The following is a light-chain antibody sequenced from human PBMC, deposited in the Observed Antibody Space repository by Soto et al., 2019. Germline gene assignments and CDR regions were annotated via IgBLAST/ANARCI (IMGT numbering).Light chain of an antibody. CDR2: KGT. Sequence: QSVLAQPASVSGSPGQSITISCTWTSSDVGAYNSVSWYQQHPHRAPQVIIYKGTQRPSGVSNRFSGSTYGNAASLTISALQADDEADYFCCSSAPESTYVFGTGTKVTVL. V-gene: IGLV2-23*01. CDR3: CSSAPESTYV. J-gene: IGLJ1*01. CDR1: SSDVGAYNS.